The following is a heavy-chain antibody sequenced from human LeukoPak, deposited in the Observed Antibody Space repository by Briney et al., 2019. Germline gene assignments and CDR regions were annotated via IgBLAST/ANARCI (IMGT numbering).Heavy chain of an antibody. V-gene: IGHV3-23*01. CDR3: ANSIAVVGKFDY. CDR2: ISGSGGST. D-gene: IGHD6-19*01. CDR1: GSTFSSYA. J-gene: IGHJ4*02. Sequence: GGSLRLSCAASGSTFSSYAMSWVRQAPGKGLEWVSAISGSGGSTYYADSVKGRFTISRDNSKNTLYLQMNSLRAEDTAVYYCANSIAVVGKFDYWGQGTLVTVSS.